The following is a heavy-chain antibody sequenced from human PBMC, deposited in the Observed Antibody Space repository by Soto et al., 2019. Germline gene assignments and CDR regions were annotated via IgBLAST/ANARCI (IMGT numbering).Heavy chain of an antibody. CDR1: GFTFSSYA. D-gene: IGHD3-22*01. Sequence: PGGSLRLSCAASGFTFSSYAMNWVRQAPGKGLEWVSALSGIGGSTYYADSVKGRFTISRDNSKNTLYLQMSSLRAEDTAVYYCAKVFYYYDSSGYYYFDYWGQGTLVTVSS. J-gene: IGHJ4*02. V-gene: IGHV3-23*01. CDR3: AKVFYYYDSSGYYYFDY. CDR2: LSGIGGST.